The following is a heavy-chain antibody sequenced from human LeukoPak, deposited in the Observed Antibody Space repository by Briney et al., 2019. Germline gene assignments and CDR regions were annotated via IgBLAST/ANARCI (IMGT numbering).Heavy chain of an antibody. CDR1: GFTISDYG. J-gene: IGHJ3*01. CDR2: SRSGGANN. V-gene: IGHV3-23*01. D-gene: IGHD4-17*01. CDR3: GRDPNGDYLGAFEF. Sequence: GGSLRLSCAASGFTISDYGLVWVRQAPGKGLEWVSGSRSGGANNFYADAVKGRFTISRDNSKNTLYLQMNSLSADDTAVYYFGRDPNGDYLGAFEFWGHGTTVIVSS.